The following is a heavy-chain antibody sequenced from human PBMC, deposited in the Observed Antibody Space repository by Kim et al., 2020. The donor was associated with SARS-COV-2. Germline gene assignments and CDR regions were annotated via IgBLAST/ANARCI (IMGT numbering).Heavy chain of an antibody. J-gene: IGHJ4*02. CDR3: TTSRH. Sequence: KTDGGTTDYAAPMKGRFTISRDVSKNTLYLQMNSLETVDTAVYDCTTSRHWGQGTLVTVSS. CDR2: KTDGGTT. V-gene: IGHV3-15*01.